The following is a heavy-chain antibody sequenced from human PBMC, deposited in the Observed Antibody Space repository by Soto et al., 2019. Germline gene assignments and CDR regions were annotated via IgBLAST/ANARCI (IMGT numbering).Heavy chain of an antibody. CDR3: AHSSDLRFLVDTRRRSSPFDY. Sequence: GSGPTLVNPTQTLTLTCTFSGFSLSTSGVDVGWIRQPPGKALEWLALIYWDDDKRYSPSLKSRLTITKDTSKNQVVLTMTNMDPVDTATYYCAHSSDLRFLVDTRRRSSPFDYWGQGTLVTVSS. CDR1: GFSLSTSGVD. D-gene: IGHD3-3*01. CDR2: IYWDDDK. J-gene: IGHJ4*02. V-gene: IGHV2-5*02.